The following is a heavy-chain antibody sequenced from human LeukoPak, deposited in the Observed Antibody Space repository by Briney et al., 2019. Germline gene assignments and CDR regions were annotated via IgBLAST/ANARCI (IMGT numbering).Heavy chain of an antibody. CDR2: IIPIFGTA. CDR1: GGTFSSYA. Sequence: SVKVSCKASGGTFSSYAISWVRQAPGQGLEWMGGIIPIFGTANYAQKLQGRVTMTTDTSTSTAYMELRSLRSDDTAIYYCARDGGYSYGPIGWFDPWGQGTLVTVSS. V-gene: IGHV1-69*05. J-gene: IGHJ5*02. CDR3: ARDGGYSYGPIGWFDP. D-gene: IGHD5-18*01.